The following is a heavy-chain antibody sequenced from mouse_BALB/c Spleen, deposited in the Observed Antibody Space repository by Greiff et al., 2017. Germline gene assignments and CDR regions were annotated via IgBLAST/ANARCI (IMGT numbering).Heavy chain of an antibody. V-gene: IGHV5-6-5*01. CDR2: ISSGGST. J-gene: IGHJ2*01. Sequence: EVHLVESGGGLVKPGGSLKLSCAASGFTFSSYAMSWVRQTPEKRLEWVASISSGGSTYYPDSVKGRFTISRDNARNILYLQMSSLKSEDTAMYYCASPPLGYWGQGTTLTVSS. CDR1: GFTFSSYA. CDR3: ASPPLGY. D-gene: IGHD6-1*01.